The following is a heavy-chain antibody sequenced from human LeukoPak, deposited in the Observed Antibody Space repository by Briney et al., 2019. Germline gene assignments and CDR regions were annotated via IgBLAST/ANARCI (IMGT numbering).Heavy chain of an antibody. D-gene: IGHD4-11*01. CDR3: ARSYSNHLFGMGV. CDR1: GFTVSGYY. V-gene: IGHV3-66*01. CDR2: IYSGGST. Sequence: GGSLRLSCAASGFTVSGYYMTWVRQAPGKGLEWVSVIYSGGSTYYADSVKGRVAISRDNSKNTVFLQMNSVRAEDTAVYYCARSYSNHLFGMGVWGQGTTVTVSS. J-gene: IGHJ6*02.